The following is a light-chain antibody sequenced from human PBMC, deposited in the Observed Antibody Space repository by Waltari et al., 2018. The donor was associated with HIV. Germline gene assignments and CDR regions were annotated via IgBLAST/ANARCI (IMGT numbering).Light chain of an antibody. J-gene: IGKJ1*01. CDR3: QQFGSSTWT. CDR2: GTY. Sequence: EIVLTQSPGTLSLSPGERATLSCRASQSVARSYLAWYQQRRGRAPRLLIFGTYRRATGIPDRFSGSGSETHFTLTISRLESEDFAVYYCQQFGSSTWTFGQGTKVEV. CDR1: QSVARSY. V-gene: IGKV3-20*01.